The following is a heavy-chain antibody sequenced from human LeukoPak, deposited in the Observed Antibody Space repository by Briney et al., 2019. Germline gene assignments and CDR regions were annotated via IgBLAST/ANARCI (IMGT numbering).Heavy chain of an antibody. J-gene: IGHJ3*02. V-gene: IGHV4-34*01. CDR3: ARGPRWVRSAFEI. CDR1: GGSFSGYY. Sequence: KPSETLSLTCAVYGGSFSGYYWSWIRQPPGKGLEWIGEINHSGSTNYNPSLKSRVTISVDTSKNQFSLKLSSVTAADTAGYCCARGPRWVRSAFEIWGQGTMVTVSS. D-gene: IGHD5-24*01. CDR2: INHSGST.